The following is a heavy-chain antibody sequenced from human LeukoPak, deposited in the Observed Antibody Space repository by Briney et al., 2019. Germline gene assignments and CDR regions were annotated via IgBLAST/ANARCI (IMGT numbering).Heavy chain of an antibody. J-gene: IGHJ4*02. Sequence: SETLSLTCAVSGGSISSDSYYWGWIRQPPGKGLEWLGSIYSGGTTYYNPSLKSRVTISVDTSKNQFSLKLTSLTAADSAAVYCARHSRNCSGGYCYLYYWGQGTQVTVS. V-gene: IGHV4-39*01. CDR3: ARHSRNCSGGYCYLYY. D-gene: IGHD2-15*01. CDR2: IYSGGTT. CDR1: GGSISSDSYY.